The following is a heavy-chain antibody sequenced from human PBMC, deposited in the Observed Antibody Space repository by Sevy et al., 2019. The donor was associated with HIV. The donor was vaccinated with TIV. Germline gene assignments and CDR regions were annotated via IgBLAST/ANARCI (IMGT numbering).Heavy chain of an antibody. CDR2: INEDGSEK. J-gene: IGHJ4*02. V-gene: IGHV3-7*01. D-gene: IGHD1-1*01. Sequence: GGSLRLSCAASGFTFTSYWMSWVRQAPGKGLEWVANINEDGSEKYYVDSVKGRFTISRDNAMKSLQLQMNSLRAEDTAIYYCARDVEAGDFWGQGTLVTVSS. CDR1: GFTFTSYW. CDR3: ARDVEAGDF.